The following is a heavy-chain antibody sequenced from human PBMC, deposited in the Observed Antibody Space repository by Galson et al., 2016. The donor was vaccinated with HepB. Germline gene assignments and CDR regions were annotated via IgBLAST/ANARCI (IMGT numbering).Heavy chain of an antibody. CDR2: LKSDGRGT. CDR3: RIGTTGIDY. D-gene: IGHD1/OR15-1a*01. Sequence: SLRLSCAASGFTFSSHWMHWVRQAPGKGLVCVSRLKSDGRGTFYADSVKGRFTIYRDNAKNTLYLQMNSLGAEDTAVYYCRIGTTGIDYCGQGALVTVSS. J-gene: IGHJ4*02. V-gene: IGHV3-74*01. CDR1: GFTFSSHW.